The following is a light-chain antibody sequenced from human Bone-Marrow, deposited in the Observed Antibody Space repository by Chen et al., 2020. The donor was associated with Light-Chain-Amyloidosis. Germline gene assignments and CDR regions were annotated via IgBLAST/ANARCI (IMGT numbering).Light chain of an antibody. Sequence: DIQMTQSPSSLSASVGDTVTITCQASQDISKYLYWYQQKPGKAPKLLISDASDLEAGVPSRFSGSGSGTEFTLTINSLQPEDIATYYCQQYDNPWITFGQGTRLEIK. V-gene: IGKV1-33*01. CDR1: QDISKY. J-gene: IGKJ5*01. CDR3: QQYDNPWIT. CDR2: DAS.